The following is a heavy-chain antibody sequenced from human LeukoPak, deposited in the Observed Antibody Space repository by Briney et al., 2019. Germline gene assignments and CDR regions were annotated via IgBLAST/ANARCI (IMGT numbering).Heavy chain of an antibody. CDR2: IIPIFDTA. J-gene: IGHJ6*02. V-gene: IGHV1-69*13. CDR3: AXXXXXXXXXXXXXXDV. Sequence: SVKVSCKASGGTFSNYAISWVRQAPGQGLEWMGGIIPIFDTANYAQKFQGRVTITADESTSTAYMELSSLRSEDTAVYYCAXXXXXXXXXXXXXXDVWGQGTTVTVSS. CDR1: GGTFSNYA.